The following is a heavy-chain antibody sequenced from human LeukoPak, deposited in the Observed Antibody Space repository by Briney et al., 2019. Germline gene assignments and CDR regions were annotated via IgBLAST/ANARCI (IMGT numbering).Heavy chain of an antibody. CDR3: ARPCCPLGDSSQEDY. J-gene: IGHJ4*02. V-gene: IGHV4-34*01. D-gene: IGHD3-22*01. CDR2: INHSGST. Sequence: PSETLSLTCAVYGGSFSGYYWSWIRQPPGKGLEWIGEINHSGSTNYNPSLKSRVTISVDTSKNQFSLKLSSVTAADTAVYYCARPCCPLGDSSQEDYWGQGTLVTVSS. CDR1: GGSFSGYY.